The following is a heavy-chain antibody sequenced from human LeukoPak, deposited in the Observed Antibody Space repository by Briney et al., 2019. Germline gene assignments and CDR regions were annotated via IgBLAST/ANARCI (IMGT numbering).Heavy chain of an antibody. CDR1: GFTFSSYS. D-gene: IGHD4-17*01. Sequence: GSLRLSCAASGFTFSSYSMNWVRQAPGKGLEWIGEINHSGSTNYNPSLKSRVTISVDTSKNQFSLKLSSVTAADTAVYYCARGKLRYNFDYWGQGTLVTVSS. V-gene: IGHV4-34*01. J-gene: IGHJ4*02. CDR2: INHSGST. CDR3: ARGKLRYNFDY.